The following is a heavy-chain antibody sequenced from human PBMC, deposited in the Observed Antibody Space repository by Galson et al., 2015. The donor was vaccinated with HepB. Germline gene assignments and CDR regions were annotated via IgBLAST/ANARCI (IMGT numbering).Heavy chain of an antibody. J-gene: IGHJ4*02. CDR2: IIPIFGTA. CDR3: ARSTYYYDSSGYYDFDY. Sequence: SVKVSCKASGGTFSSYAISWVRQAPGQGLEWMGGIIPIFGTANYAQKFQGRVTITADESTSTAYMELSSLRSEDTAVYYCARSTYYYDSSGYYDFDYWGQGTLVTVSS. CDR1: GGTFSSYA. V-gene: IGHV1-69*13. D-gene: IGHD3-22*01.